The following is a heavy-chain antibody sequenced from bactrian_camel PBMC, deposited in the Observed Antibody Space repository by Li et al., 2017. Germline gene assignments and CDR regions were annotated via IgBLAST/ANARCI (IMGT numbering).Heavy chain of an antibody. CDR2: VGNGGGSE. CDR1: VSTTRLLC. CDR3: AARSPHTGSWSSVSTYNY. V-gene: IGHV3S53*01. Sequence: VQLVESGGGSVQNGGSLKLSCGASVSTTRLLCMAWFRQAPGGEREGVAAVGNGGGSEYYADSVRGRFTISQVNSLSPVYLQMNNLKPEDTAIYYCAARSPHTGSWSSVSTYNYWGQGTQVTVS. D-gene: IGHD6*01. J-gene: IGHJ4*01.